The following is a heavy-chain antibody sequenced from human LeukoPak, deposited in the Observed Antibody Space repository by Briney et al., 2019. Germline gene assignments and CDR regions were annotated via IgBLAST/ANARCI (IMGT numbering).Heavy chain of an antibody. CDR2: ISSSSTYI. D-gene: IGHD4-17*01. Sequence: PGGSLRLSCAASGFTFSSYTMNWVRQAPGKGLEWVSSISSSSTYIYYADSLKGRFTISRDNAKNSLYLQMNSLRAEDTAVYYCARLDYVDAFDIWGQGTMVTVSS. CDR1: GFTFSSYT. J-gene: IGHJ3*02. V-gene: IGHV3-21*01. CDR3: ARLDYVDAFDI.